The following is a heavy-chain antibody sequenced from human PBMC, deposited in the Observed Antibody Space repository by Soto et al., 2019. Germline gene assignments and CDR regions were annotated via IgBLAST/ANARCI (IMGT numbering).Heavy chain of an antibody. J-gene: IGHJ5*02. Sequence: QVQLQESGPGLVKPSQTLSLTCTVSGGSISSGSYYWSWIRQPPGKGLEWIGYIYYSGSTYYNPSPKRRVTLSVAMPTKQFCLWLSSVTAAQPAVYSCATSVFPWGPGTRVTAPS. V-gene: IGHV4-31*03. CDR1: GGSISSGSYY. CDR3: ATSVFP. CDR2: IYYSGST.